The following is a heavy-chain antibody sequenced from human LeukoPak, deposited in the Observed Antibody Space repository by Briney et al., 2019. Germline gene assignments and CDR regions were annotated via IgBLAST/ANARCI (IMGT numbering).Heavy chain of an antibody. CDR1: RFTFSSYS. V-gene: IGHV3-21*01. J-gene: IGHJ5*02. CDR2: ISSSGSYI. D-gene: IGHD2-15*01. Sequence: GGSLRLSCAASRFTFSSYSMNWVRQAPGKGLEWVSSISSSGSYIYYADSVKGRFTISRDNARNSLYLQMNTLRAEDTAVYSCARGADGVSSNSRGWFDPWGQGTLVTVSS. CDR3: ARGADGVSSNSRGWFDP.